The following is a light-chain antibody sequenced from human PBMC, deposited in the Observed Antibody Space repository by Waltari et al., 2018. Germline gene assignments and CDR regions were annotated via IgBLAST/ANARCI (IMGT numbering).Light chain of an antibody. CDR3: ASWDDSHYV. CDR1: NLQNKY. J-gene: IGLJ1*01. CDR2: EDT. Sequence: SYELTQPPSVSVSPGQTASITCSGDNLQNKYTSWYLQRPGQSPVLVIYEDTKRPSGITERFSASNSGNTATLTIDGLRSEDEAVYYCASWDDSHYVFGPGTQVTVL. V-gene: IGLV3-1*01.